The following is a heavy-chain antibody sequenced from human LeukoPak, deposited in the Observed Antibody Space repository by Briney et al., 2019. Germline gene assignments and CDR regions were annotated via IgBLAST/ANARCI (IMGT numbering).Heavy chain of an antibody. CDR1: GFTFSSYG. CDR2: IWYGGSNK. CDR3: ARMGGYGDACWFDP. D-gene: IGHD4-17*01. V-gene: IGHV3-33*01. J-gene: IGHJ5*02. Sequence: PGRSLRLSCAASGFTFSSYGMHWVRQAPGKGLEWVAVIWYGGSNKDYADSVKGRFTIFRDNSKNTLYLQMNSLRVEDTAMYYCARMGGYGDACWFDPWGQGTLVTVSS.